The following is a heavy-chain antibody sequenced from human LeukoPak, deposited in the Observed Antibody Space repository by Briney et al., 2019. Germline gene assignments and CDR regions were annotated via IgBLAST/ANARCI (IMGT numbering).Heavy chain of an antibody. CDR1: GGTFSSYA. CDR3: ARDGGVPPYYYDGSGYYFDY. Sequence: GASVKVSCKASGGTFSSYAISWVRQAPGQGLEWMGRIIPIFGIANYAQKFQGRVTITADKSTSTAYMELSSLRSEDTAVYYCARDGGVPPYYYDGSGYYFDYWGQGTLVTVSS. D-gene: IGHD3-22*01. J-gene: IGHJ4*02. V-gene: IGHV1-69*04. CDR2: IIPIFGIA.